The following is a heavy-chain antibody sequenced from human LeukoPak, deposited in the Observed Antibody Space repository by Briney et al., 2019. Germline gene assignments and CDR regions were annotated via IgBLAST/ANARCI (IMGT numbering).Heavy chain of an antibody. CDR2: VHYSGTT. CDR3: ARDYTLYISGWFLDY. CDR1: GDSFSTTSFY. Sequence: PSETLSLTCTVSGDSFSTTSFYWGWIRQPPGKGLEWIGSVHYSGTTHYNPSLKSRVTISVDTSKNQFSLKLTSVTAADTAIYYCARDYTLYISGWFLDYWAQGTLVTVSS. V-gene: IGHV4-39*07. J-gene: IGHJ4*02. D-gene: IGHD6-19*01.